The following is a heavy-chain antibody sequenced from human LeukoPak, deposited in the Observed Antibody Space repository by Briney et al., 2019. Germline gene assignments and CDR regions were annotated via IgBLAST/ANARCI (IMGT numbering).Heavy chain of an antibody. D-gene: IGHD3-3*01. CDR1: GGSFSGYY. Sequence: SETLSLTCAVYGGSFSGYYWSWIRQPPGKGLEWIGYIYYSGSTNYNPSLKSRVTISVDTSKNQFSLKLSSVTAADTAVYYCAREGPDFWSGYYKGDAFDIWGQGTMVTVSS. V-gene: IGHV4-59*01. J-gene: IGHJ3*02. CDR3: AREGPDFWSGYYKGDAFDI. CDR2: IYYSGST.